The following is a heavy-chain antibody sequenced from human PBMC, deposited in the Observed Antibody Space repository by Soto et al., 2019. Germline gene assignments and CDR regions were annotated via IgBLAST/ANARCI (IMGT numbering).Heavy chain of an antibody. CDR2: INPNSGGT. V-gene: IGHV1-2*02. D-gene: IGHD6-19*01. CDR3: ARLAVAGTYFDY. J-gene: IGHJ4*02. Sequence: ASVKVSCKASGYTFTGYYMHWVRQAPGQGLEWMGWINPNSGGTNYAQKFQGRVTMTRDTSISTAYMELSRLRSDDTAVYYCARLAVAGTYFDYWGQGTLVTVSS. CDR1: GYTFTGYY.